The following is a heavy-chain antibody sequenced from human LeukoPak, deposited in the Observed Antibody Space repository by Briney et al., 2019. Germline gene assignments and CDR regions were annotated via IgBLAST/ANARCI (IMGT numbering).Heavy chain of an antibody. CDR3: ARGAGWFEP. V-gene: IGHV4-34*01. CDR1: GGSFSGYY. Sequence: SSETLSLTCAVYGGSFSGYYWSWIRQPPGKGLEWIGEINHSGSTNYNPSLKSRVTISVDTSKNQFSLKLSSVTAADTAVYYCARGAGWFEPCGQGTLVTVSS. CDR2: INHSGST. J-gene: IGHJ5*02.